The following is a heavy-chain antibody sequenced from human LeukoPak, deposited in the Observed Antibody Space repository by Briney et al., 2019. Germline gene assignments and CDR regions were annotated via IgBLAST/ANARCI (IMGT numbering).Heavy chain of an antibody. Sequence: GGSLRLSCAASGFTFTNYWMSWVRQAPGKGLEWVSSISSSGSYIYYADSVKGRFTISRDNAKNSLYLQMNSLRAEDTAVYYCARDNGYCSGGSCYSGNYWGQGTLVTVSS. CDR3: ARDNGYCSGGSCYSGNY. V-gene: IGHV3-21*01. CDR2: ISSSGSYI. CDR1: GFTFTNYW. D-gene: IGHD2-15*01. J-gene: IGHJ4*02.